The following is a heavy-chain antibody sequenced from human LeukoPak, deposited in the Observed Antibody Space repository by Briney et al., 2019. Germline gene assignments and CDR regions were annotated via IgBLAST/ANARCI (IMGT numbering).Heavy chain of an antibody. CDR3: ARLISTSSSRFSDY. Sequence: GGSLRLSCAASGFTFSSYAMSWVRQAPGKGLEGVSAISISGENTYYADSVKGRFTISRDTSRNTLYLQMHSLRAEDTAVYYCARLISTSSSRFSDYWGQGTLVTVSS. D-gene: IGHD6-6*01. CDR1: GFTFSSYA. J-gene: IGHJ4*02. V-gene: IGHV3-23*01. CDR2: ISISGENT.